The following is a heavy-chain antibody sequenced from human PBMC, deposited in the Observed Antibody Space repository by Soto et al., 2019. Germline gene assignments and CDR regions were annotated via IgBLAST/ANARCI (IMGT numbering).Heavy chain of an antibody. Sequence: GESLKISCKGSGYSFTSYWIGWVRQIPGKGLEWMGIIYPGDSDTRYSPSLQGQVTISADKSISTAHLQWSSLKASDTAMYYCARIVFSYGMDVWGQGTTVTVSS. D-gene: IGHD1-26*01. CDR2: IYPGDSDT. V-gene: IGHV5-51*01. CDR3: ARIVFSYGMDV. CDR1: GYSFTSYW. J-gene: IGHJ6*02.